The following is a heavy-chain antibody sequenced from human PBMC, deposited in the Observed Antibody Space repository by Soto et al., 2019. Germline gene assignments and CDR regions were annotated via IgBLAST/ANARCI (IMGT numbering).Heavy chain of an antibody. CDR1: GFTFSDYD. Sequence: QVQLVESGGGLVKPGGSLRLSCAASGFTFSDYDMSWIRQAPGRGLEWISYIDGSSSYTNYADSVRGRFTISRDNAKNSLYLQSNSMPTEDTAVYYCARRSPSFALWGRGTVVYVS. V-gene: IGHV3-11*06. J-gene: IGHJ2*01. CDR3: ARRSPSFAL. CDR2: IDGSSSYT.